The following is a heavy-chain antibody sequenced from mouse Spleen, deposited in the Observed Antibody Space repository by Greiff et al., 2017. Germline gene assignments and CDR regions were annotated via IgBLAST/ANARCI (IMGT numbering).Heavy chain of an antibody. D-gene: IGHD2-4*01. J-gene: IGHJ3*01. Sequence: VQLQESGAELVRPGASVKLSCKASGYTFTDYYINWVKQRPGQGLEWIARIYPGSGNTYYNEKFKGKATLTAEKSSSTAYMQLSSLTSEDSAVYFCARAIYYDYDGASWFAYWGQGTLVTVSA. CDR3: ARAIYYDYDGASWFAY. V-gene: IGHV1-76*01. CDR2: IYPGSGNT. CDR1: GYTFTDYY.